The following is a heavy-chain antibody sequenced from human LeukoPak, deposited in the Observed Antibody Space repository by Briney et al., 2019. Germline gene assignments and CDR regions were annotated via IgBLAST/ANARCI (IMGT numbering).Heavy chain of an antibody. J-gene: IGHJ3*01. V-gene: IGHV1-18*01. CDR2: ISTFNGIT. D-gene: IGHD3-3*01. Sequence: ASVKVSCKPSGYTFISFGISWVRQAPGQGLEWMGSISTFNGITTSAQRLQGRVTMTTDTSTSTAYMELRSLTSDDTAVYYCTRLRSIGASGHDASNFWGQGTMVTVSS. CDR1: GYTFISFG. CDR3: TRLRSIGASGHDASNF.